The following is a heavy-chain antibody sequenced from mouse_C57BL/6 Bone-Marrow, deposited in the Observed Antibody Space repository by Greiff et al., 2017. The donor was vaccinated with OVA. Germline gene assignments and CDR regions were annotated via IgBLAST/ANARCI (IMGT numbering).Heavy chain of an antibody. CDR3: TTEVGRFAY. Sequence: EVQVEESGAELVRPGASVKLSCTASGFNIKDDYMHWVKQRPEPGLAWIGWIDPENGDTEYASKFQGKATITADTSSNTAYLQLSSLTSEDTAVYYCTTEVGRFAYWGQGTLVTVSA. V-gene: IGHV14-4*01. D-gene: IGHD4-1*01. CDR2: IDPENGDT. CDR1: GFNIKDDY. J-gene: IGHJ3*01.